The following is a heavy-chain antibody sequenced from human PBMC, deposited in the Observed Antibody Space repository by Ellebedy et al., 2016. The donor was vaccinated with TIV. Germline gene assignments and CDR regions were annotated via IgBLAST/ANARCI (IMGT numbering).Heavy chain of an antibody. CDR2: IEFTGSA. Sequence: SETLSLXXSVSGDSISSSGSYGGWIRQPPGKGPEWIGTIEFTGSAYYSPSLTSRATISVDKSQNQLFLNLISVTGADTAVYYCARLLPTGIYGRGFFDSWGQGTLVTVSS. D-gene: IGHD3-10*01. CDR1: GDSISSSGSY. CDR3: ARLLPTGIYGRGFFDS. V-gene: IGHV4-39*01. J-gene: IGHJ4*01.